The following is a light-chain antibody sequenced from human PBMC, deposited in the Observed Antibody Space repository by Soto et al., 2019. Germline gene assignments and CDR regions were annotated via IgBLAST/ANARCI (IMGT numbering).Light chain of an antibody. V-gene: IGKV1-5*03. J-gene: IGKJ2*03. Sequence: DIPMTQSPSTLSASVGERVTITCRASQTINEWLAWYQQKIGKAPKVLIYQASTLASAVPSRFSGSGSGTTFTLTISSLQPDDSAPYYCQHSNSYPYSFGQGTKLEI. CDR2: QAS. CDR1: QTINEW. CDR3: QHSNSYPYS.